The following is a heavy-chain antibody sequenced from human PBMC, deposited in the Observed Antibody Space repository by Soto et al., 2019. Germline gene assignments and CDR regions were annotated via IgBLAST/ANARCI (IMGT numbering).Heavy chain of an antibody. CDR2: ISGSGGST. Sequence: PVGSLRLSCAAAGFPFSSYGRILVRTAPGKGLEWVSAISGSGGSTYYADSVKGRFTISRDNSKNTLYLQMNSLRAEDTAVYYCAKVKGGGSGTPRSYYYGMDVWGQGTTVTVSS. D-gene: IGHD3-10*01. V-gene: IGHV3-23*01. CDR3: AKVKGGGSGTPRSYYYGMDV. J-gene: IGHJ6*02. CDR1: GFPFSSYG.